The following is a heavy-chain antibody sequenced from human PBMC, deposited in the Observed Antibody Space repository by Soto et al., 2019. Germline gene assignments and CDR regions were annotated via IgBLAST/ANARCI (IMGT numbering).Heavy chain of an antibody. CDR1: GFMFNHYA. J-gene: IGHJ4*02. D-gene: IGHD6-6*01. CDR3: AKVIVLGASTLEY. V-gene: IGHV3-23*01. Sequence: EQVLESGGGLVQPGGSLRLSCEASGFMFNHYAMAWVRQTPGKGLEWVSVISGSTGTTYYADSVKGRFTISRDNSKNTVYLHMNSLRVEDSALYSWAKVIVLGASTLEYWGPGTRVTVSS. CDR2: ISGSTGTT.